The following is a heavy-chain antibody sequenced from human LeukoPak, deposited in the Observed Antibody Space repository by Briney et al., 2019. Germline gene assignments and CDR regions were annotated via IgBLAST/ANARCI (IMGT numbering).Heavy chain of an antibody. CDR3: AKDLQAWELLLSPFDY. V-gene: IGHV3-66*01. Sequence: PGGSLRLSCAASGFTFSDYYMSWIRQAPGKGPEWVSLIYSGGSTYYADSVKGRFTISRDNSKNTLYLQMNSLRAEDTAVYYCAKDLQAWELLLSPFDYWGQGTLVTVSS. CDR1: GFTFSDYY. D-gene: IGHD1-26*01. CDR2: IYSGGST. J-gene: IGHJ4*02.